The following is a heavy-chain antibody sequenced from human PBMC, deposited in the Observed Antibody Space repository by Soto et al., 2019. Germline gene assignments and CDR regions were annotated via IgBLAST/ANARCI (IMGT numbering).Heavy chain of an antibody. D-gene: IGHD6-6*01. CDR2: IYYSGSS. V-gene: IGHV4-30-4*01. CDR1: GDSTRSAIYD. CDR3: ARERPDGARLDP. J-gene: IGHJ5*02. Sequence: SETLSLTCTVSGDSTRSAIYDCCWIRQFPEKGLEWIGYIYYSGSSNYNPSLKSRVSISVDTSKNQFSLKLRSVTAADTAVYYCARERPDGARLDPWGQGTLVT.